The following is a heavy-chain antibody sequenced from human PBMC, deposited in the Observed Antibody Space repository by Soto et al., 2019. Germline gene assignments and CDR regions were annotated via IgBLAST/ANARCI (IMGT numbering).Heavy chain of an antibody. CDR2: IRSSGGYT. Sequence: GGSLRLSCAASGFTFSTYVMSWVRQAPGKGLEWVSAIRSSGGYTYYVDSVKGRFTISRDNSKNTLYLQMNSLRAEDTAVYYCCYDFWSGPYGMDVWGQGTTVTVSS. CDR3: CYDFWSGPYGMDV. CDR1: GFTFSTYV. D-gene: IGHD3-3*01. J-gene: IGHJ6*02. V-gene: IGHV3-23*01.